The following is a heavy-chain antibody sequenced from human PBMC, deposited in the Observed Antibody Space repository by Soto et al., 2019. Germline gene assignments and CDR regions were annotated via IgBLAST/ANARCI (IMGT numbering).Heavy chain of an antibody. CDR1: GFTFSSYG. CDR3: ASLRFGEFDY. D-gene: IGHD3-10*01. CDR2: IWYDGSNK. V-gene: IGHV3-33*03. Sequence: GGSLRLSCAASGFTFSSYGMHWVRQAPGKGLEWVAVIWYDGSNKYYADSLKGRFTISRDNAKNSLYLQMNSLRAEDTAVYYCASLRFGEFDYWGQGTLVTVSS. J-gene: IGHJ4*02.